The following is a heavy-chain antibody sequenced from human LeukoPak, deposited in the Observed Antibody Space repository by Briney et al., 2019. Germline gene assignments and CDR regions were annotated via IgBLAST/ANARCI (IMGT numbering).Heavy chain of an antibody. D-gene: IGHD2-15*01. J-gene: IGHJ4*02. CDR1: GFTFSDYY. Sequence: GGSLRLSCAASGFTFSDYYMSWIRQAPGKGLEWVSYISSSGSTIYYADSVKGRFTISRDNAKNSLYLQMNSLRAEDTAVYYCASNSVVVAAIRTDYWGQGTLVTVSS. CDR2: ISSSGSTI. CDR3: ASNSVVVAAIRTDY. V-gene: IGHV3-11*04.